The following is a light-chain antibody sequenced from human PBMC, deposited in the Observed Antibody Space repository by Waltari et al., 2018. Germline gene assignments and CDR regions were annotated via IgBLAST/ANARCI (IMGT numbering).Light chain of an antibody. Sequence: EIVLTQSPGSLSSSPGERVTLSCRASQSVSRALAWYQQKPGQAPRLLIFGASNWATGIPDRFSGSGSETDLSLTISRLEPEDFAVYYCQHYVRLPATFGRGTKVEIK. CDR1: QSVSRA. CDR2: GAS. J-gene: IGKJ1*01. V-gene: IGKV3-20*01. CDR3: QHYVRLPAT.